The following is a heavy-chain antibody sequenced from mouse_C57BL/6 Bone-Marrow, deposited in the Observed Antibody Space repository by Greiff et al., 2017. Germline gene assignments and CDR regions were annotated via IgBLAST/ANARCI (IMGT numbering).Heavy chain of an antibody. J-gene: IGHJ1*03. CDR3: ARIYYYGSSYDWYFDV. V-gene: IGHV1-55*01. D-gene: IGHD1-1*01. CDR2: IYPGSGST. CDR1: GYTFTSYW. Sequence: VKLQQPGAELVKPGASVKMSCKASGYTFTSYWITWVKQRPGRGLEWIGDIYPGSGSTNYNEKFKSKATLTVDTSSSTAYMQLSSLTSEDSAVYYCARIYYYGSSYDWYFDVWGTGTTVTVSS.